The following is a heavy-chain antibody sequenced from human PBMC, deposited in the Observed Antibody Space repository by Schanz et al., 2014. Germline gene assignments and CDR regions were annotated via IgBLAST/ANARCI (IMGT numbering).Heavy chain of an antibody. CDR2: MNPNSGNP. V-gene: IGHV1-8*01. Sequence: QVQVEQSGPEVKKPGASVTVSCQASGYTFSFTSYNVHWVRQAPGQGLEWLGWMNPNSGNPGFAQKFRGRVTMTRNTSMSTAYMELRSLRSDDTAVYYCARGFDFWDRWGQGTLXIVSS. CDR3: ARGFDFWDR. D-gene: IGHD3-3*01. J-gene: IGHJ4*02. CDR1: GYTFSFTSYN.